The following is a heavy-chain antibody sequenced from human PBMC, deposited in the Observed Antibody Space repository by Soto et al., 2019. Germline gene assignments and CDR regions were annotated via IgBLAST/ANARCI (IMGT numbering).Heavy chain of an antibody. Sequence: GESLKISCRTSGYRFTSYWIAWVRQMPGKGLEWMGIIFPSDSDTRYSPSFQGQVTISADRSTSTVFLQWASLKASDTAEYFCARKDKSGYFNWFGPWGQGTLVTVS. CDR2: IFPSDSDT. CDR1: GYRFTSYW. CDR3: ARKDKSGYFNWFGP. J-gene: IGHJ5*02. V-gene: IGHV5-51*01. D-gene: IGHD3-22*01.